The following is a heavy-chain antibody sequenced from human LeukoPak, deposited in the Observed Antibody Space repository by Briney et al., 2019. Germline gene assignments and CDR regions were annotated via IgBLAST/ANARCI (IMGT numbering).Heavy chain of an antibody. D-gene: IGHD5-18*01. CDR1: GFTVSGNY. Sequence: GGSLRLSCAASGFTVSGNYMNWVRQAPGKGLEWVSVIYDGGSTDYADSVKGRFTISRDNSKNMLYLQMNSLRAEDTAVYYCARGYSYGYIRYWGQGTLATVSS. V-gene: IGHV3-66*01. J-gene: IGHJ4*02. CDR3: ARGYSYGYIRY. CDR2: IYDGGST.